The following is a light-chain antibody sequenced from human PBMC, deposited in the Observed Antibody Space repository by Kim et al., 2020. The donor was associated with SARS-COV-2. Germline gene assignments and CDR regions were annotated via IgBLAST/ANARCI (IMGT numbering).Light chain of an antibody. CDR3: QLWDSDSDHFV. CDR1: NVGSES. CDR2: YNG. V-gene: IGLV3-21*01. J-gene: IGLJ1*01. Sequence: SYELTQPRSVSVTPGETATITCEGYNVGSESVHWYQQKPGQAPLLVIYYNGDRPSGIPARFSGSNPGGTATLPISGVEAGDEAAYFCQLWDSDSDHFVFG.